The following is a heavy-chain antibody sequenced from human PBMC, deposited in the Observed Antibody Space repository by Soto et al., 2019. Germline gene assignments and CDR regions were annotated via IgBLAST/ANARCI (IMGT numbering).Heavy chain of an antibody. Sequence: WGSPRLSCASSGFTFSSYSMNWVRQAPGKGLEWVSSIRSSSSYIYYADSVKGRFTISRDNAKNSLYLQMNSLRAEDTAVYYCARDDYSLLLDYWGQGTLVTVSS. J-gene: IGHJ4*02. CDR1: GFTFSSYS. D-gene: IGHD4-4*01. CDR2: IRSSSSYI. CDR3: ARDDYSLLLDY. V-gene: IGHV3-21*01.